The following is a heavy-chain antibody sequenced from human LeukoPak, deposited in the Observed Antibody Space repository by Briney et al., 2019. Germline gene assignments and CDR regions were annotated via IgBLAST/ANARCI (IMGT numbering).Heavy chain of an antibody. V-gene: IGHV1-2*02. D-gene: IGHD6-13*01. CDR3: ARGAGGGSSWYGGYYYYMDV. J-gene: IGHJ6*03. CDR2: INPNSGGT. CDR1: GYTFTGYY. Sequence: ASVKVSCKASGYTFTGYYMHWVRQAPGQGLEWMGWINPNSGGTNYAQKFQGRVTMTRDTSISTAYMELSRLRSDDTAVYYCARGAGGGSSWYGGYYYYMDVWGKGTTVTISS.